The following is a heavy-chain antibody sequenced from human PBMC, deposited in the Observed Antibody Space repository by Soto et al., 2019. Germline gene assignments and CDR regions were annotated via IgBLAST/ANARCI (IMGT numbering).Heavy chain of an antibody. V-gene: IGHV4-39*01. J-gene: IGHJ4*02. CDR2: IYYSGST. CDR3: ARGFIPARLDY. D-gene: IGHD2-15*01. CDR1: GGSISSSSYC. Sequence: SETLSLTCTVSGGSISSSSYCWGWIRQPPGKGLEWIGSIYYSGSTYYNPSLKSRVTISVDTSKNQFSLKLSSVTAADTAVYYCARGFIPARLDYWGQGTLVTVSS.